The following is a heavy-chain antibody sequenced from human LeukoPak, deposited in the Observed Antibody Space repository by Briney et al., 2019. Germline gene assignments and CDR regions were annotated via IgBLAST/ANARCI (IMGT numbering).Heavy chain of an antibody. J-gene: IGHJ6*03. V-gene: IGHV4-38-2*02. Sequence: PSETLSLTCTVSGYSISSGYYWGWIRQPPGKGLEWIGEINHSGSTNYNPSLKSRVTISVDTSKNQFSLKLSSVTAADTAVYYCARQGYSSGWFYYYYMDVWGKGTTVTISS. CDR2: INHSGST. D-gene: IGHD6-19*01. CDR3: ARQGYSSGWFYYYYMDV. CDR1: GYSISSGYY.